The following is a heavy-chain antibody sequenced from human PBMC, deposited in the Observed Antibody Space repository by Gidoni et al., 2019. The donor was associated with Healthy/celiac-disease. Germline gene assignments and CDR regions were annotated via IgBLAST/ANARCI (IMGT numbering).Heavy chain of an antibody. Sequence: QVQLVQSGAEVKKHGASVQVSCKASGHTFTSYDINWVRQATGQGLEWMGWMNPNSGNTGYAQKFQGRVTMTRNTSISTAYMDLSSLRSEDTAVYYCARGSDYYDSSGYYYYFDYWGQGTLVTVSS. CDR1: GHTFTSYD. J-gene: IGHJ4*02. CDR3: ARGSDYYDSSGYYYYFDY. CDR2: MNPNSGNT. D-gene: IGHD3-22*01. V-gene: IGHV1-8*01.